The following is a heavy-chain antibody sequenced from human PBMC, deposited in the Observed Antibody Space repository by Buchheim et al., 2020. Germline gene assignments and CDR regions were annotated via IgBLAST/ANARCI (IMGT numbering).Heavy chain of an antibody. CDR1: GFIFSNFG. V-gene: IGHV3-30*18. J-gene: IGHJ4*02. CDR2: ISYDGSVD. D-gene: IGHD2/OR15-2a*01. CDR3: TKEPLVNTGYYYPH. Sequence: QVQLVESGGGVVQPGRSLRLPCAASGFIFSNFGMHWVRRAPGKGLEWVAVISYDGSVDYYAASVKGRFTISRDNSKNAMWVQMNSLRPEDTAVYYCTKEPLVNTGYYYPHWGQGTL.